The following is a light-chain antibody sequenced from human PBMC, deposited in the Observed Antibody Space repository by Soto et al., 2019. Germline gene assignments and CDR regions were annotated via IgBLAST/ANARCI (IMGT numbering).Light chain of an antibody. CDR1: QGVSSY. V-gene: IGKV3-11*01. Sequence: EIVLTQSPATLSLSPGERATLSCRASQGVSSYLAWYQQKPGQAHRLLIYDASNRATGIPARFSGSGSGTDFTLTISSLEPEDFAVYYCQQRGYWYTFGQGTKLEIK. J-gene: IGKJ2*01. CDR2: DAS. CDR3: QQRGYWYT.